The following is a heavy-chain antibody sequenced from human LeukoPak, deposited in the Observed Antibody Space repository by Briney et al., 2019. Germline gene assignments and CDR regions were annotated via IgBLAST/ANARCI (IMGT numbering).Heavy chain of an antibody. V-gene: IGHV3-23*01. D-gene: IGHD2-2*02. J-gene: IGHJ4*02. Sequence: GGSLRLSCAASGFTFSSYAMSWVRQAPGKGLEWVSAISGSGGSTYYADSVKGRFTISRVNSKNTLYLQMNSLRAEDTAVYYCAKAWDIVVVPAAIRLDYWGQGALVTVSS. CDR1: GFTFSSYA. CDR3: AKAWDIVVVPAAIRLDY. CDR2: ISGSGGST.